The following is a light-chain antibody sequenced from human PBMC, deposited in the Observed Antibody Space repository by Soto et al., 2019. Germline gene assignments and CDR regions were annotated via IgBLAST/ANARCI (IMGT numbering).Light chain of an antibody. V-gene: IGKV1-5*03. Sequence: DIQMSQSPSTLSGSVGDRVTITCRASQTISSWLAWYQQKPGKAPKLLIYKASTLKSGVPSRFSGSGSGTDFTLSISSLQPEDFATYYCQQTYSGPLTFGGGTKVDI. J-gene: IGKJ4*01. CDR2: KAS. CDR3: QQTYSGPLT. CDR1: QTISSW.